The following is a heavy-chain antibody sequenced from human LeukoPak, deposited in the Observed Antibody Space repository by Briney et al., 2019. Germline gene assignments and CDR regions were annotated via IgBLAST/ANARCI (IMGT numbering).Heavy chain of an antibody. CDR1: GYTFTSYY. J-gene: IGHJ4*02. CDR2: INPGGGST. V-gene: IGHV1-46*01. CDR3: ARAEQLAEFDY. Sequence: ASVKVSCKASGYTFTSYYMHWVRQAPGQGLEWMGIINPGGGSTSYAQKFQGRVTMTRDTSTSTVYMELSSLRSEDTAVYYCARAEQLAEFDYWGQGTLVTVSS. D-gene: IGHD6-6*01.